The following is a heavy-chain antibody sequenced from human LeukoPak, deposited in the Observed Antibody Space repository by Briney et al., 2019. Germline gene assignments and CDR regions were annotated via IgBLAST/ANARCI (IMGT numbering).Heavy chain of an antibody. CDR2: IYHSGST. CDR1: GGAISSSNW. Sequence: SGTLSLTCVVSGGAISSSNWWSWVRQPPGKGLEWIGEIYHSGSTNYNPSLKSRVTISVDTSKNQFSLKLSSVTAADTAVYYCARALTAAGKLYGMDVWGQGTTVTVSS. J-gene: IGHJ6*02. V-gene: IGHV4-4*02. D-gene: IGHD6-13*01. CDR3: ARALTAAGKLYGMDV.